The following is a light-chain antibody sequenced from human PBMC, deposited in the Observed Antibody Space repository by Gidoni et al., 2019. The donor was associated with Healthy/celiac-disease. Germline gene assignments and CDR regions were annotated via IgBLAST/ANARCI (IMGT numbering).Light chain of an antibody. CDR1: QSISSW. CDR2: KAS. CDR3: QQYNSYWT. V-gene: IGKV1-5*03. J-gene: IGKJ1*01. Sequence: DIQMTQSPSTLSASVGDRVTITCRASQSISSWLAWYQQKPGKAPKLLIDKASSLESGVPSRFSSSGSGTEFTLTISSLQPDDFATYYCQQYNSYWTFGQGTKVEIK.